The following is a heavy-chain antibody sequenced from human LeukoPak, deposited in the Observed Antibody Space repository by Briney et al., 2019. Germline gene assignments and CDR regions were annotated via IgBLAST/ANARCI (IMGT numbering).Heavy chain of an antibody. Sequence: SETLSLTCTVSGGSISSYYWSWIRQPPGKGLEWIGYIYYSGSTNYHPSLKSRVTISVDTSKNQFSLKLSSVTAADTAVYYCARLMLLPDCSGDSCYSPTYYYYYGMDVWGQGTTVTVSS. D-gene: IGHD2-15*01. J-gene: IGHJ6*02. CDR2: IYYSGST. CDR1: GGSISSYY. V-gene: IGHV4-59*08. CDR3: ARLMLLPDCSGDSCYSPTYYYYYGMDV.